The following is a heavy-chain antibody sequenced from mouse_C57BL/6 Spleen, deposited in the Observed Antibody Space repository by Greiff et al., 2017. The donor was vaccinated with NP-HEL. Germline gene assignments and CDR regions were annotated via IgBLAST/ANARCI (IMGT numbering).Heavy chain of an antibody. Sequence: VKLQQPGAELVRPGSSVKLSCKASGYTFTSYWMDWVKQRPGQGLEWIGNIYPSDSETHYNQKFKDKATLTVDKSSSTAYMQLSSLTSEDSAVYYCAREGGYEMDYWGQGTSVTVSS. D-gene: IGHD2-2*01. CDR2: IYPSDSET. CDR1: GYTFTSYW. CDR3: AREGGYEMDY. J-gene: IGHJ4*01. V-gene: IGHV1-61*01.